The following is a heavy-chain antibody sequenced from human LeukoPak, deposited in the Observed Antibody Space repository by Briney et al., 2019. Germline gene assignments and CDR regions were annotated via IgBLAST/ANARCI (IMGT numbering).Heavy chain of an antibody. D-gene: IGHD4-17*01. CDR3: ARTIYGDRFDY. V-gene: IGHV1-69*06. Sequence: SVKVSCKASGGTFSSYAISWVRQAPGQGLEWMGGIIPIFGTANYAQKFQGRVTITADKSTSTAYMELSSLRSEDTAVYYCARTIYGDRFDYWGQGTLATVSS. J-gene: IGHJ4*02. CDR2: IIPIFGTA. CDR1: GGTFSSYA.